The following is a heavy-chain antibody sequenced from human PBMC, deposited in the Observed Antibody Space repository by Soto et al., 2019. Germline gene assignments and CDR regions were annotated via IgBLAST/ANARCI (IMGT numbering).Heavy chain of an antibody. CDR3: ASPDPPITMVRGGDYYYGMDV. V-gene: IGHV1-69*12. Sequence: QVQLVQSGAEVKKPGSSVKVSCKASGGTFSSYAISWVRQAPGQGLEWMGGIIPIFGTANYAQKFQGRVTITADESTSTAYMELSSLRSEDTAVYYCASPDPPITMVRGGDYYYGMDVWGQGTTVTVSS. CDR1: GGTFSSYA. D-gene: IGHD3-10*01. J-gene: IGHJ6*02. CDR2: IIPIFGTA.